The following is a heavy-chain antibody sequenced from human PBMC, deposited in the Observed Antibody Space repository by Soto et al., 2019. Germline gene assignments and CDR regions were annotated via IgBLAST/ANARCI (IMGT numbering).Heavy chain of an antibody. CDR2: VFYDGYT. D-gene: IGHD6-6*01. Sequence: SETLSLTCTVSGDSISGSPYFWGWIRQPPGKRLEWIGSVFYDGYTLYTPSLRSRVTISVDTSKNQFSLKLTSVAVADTATYFCASLQVAVPPYWGQGTLVPVSS. V-gene: IGHV4-39*01. CDR1: GDSISGSPYF. J-gene: IGHJ4*02. CDR3: ASLQVAVPPY.